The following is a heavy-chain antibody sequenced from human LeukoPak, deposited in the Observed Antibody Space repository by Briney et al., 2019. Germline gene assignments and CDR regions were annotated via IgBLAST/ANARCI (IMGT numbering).Heavy chain of an antibody. CDR3: ARDRDSSGSWEVNFDY. CDR1: GFTFSDFY. V-gene: IGHV3-7*03. D-gene: IGHD6-25*01. J-gene: IGHJ4*02. CDR2: IKHDGSEE. Sequence: GGSLRLSCAASGFTFSDFYMSWIRQAPGKGLEWVASIKHDGSEEYYVGSVKGRFAISRDDAKNSVYLQMSSLRVEDTAVYYCARDRDSSGSWEVNFDYWGQGTLVTVSS.